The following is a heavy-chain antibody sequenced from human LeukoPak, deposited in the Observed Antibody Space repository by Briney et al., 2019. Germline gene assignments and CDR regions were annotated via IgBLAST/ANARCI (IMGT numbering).Heavy chain of an antibody. CDR1: GYSFTSYW. CDR2: IYPGDSDT. J-gene: IGHJ4*02. CDR3: ARGGEYYGSGSYYDY. V-gene: IGHV5-51*01. Sequence: GESLEISCKGSGYSFTSYWIGWVRQMPGKGLEWMGIIYPGDSDTRYSPSFQGQVTISAVKSISTAYLQWSSLKASDTAMYYCARGGEYYGSGSYYDYWGQGTLVTVSS. D-gene: IGHD3-10*01.